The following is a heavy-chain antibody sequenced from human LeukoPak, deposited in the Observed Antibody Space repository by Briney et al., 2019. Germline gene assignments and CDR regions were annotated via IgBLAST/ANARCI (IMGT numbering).Heavy chain of an antibody. CDR3: AKDRPHYDYVWGSYRERGYFDY. CDR1: GFTFSSYA. V-gene: IGHV3-23*01. D-gene: IGHD3-16*02. CDR2: ISGSGGST. J-gene: IGHJ4*02. Sequence: PGGSLRLSCAASGFTFSSYAMSWVRQAPGKGLEWVSAISGSGGSTYYADSVKGRFTISRDNSKNTLYLQMNSLRAEDTAVYYCAKDRPHYDYVWGSYRERGYFDYWGQGTLVTVSS.